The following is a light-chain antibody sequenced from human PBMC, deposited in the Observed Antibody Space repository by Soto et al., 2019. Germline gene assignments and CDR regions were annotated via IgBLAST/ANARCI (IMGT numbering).Light chain of an antibody. J-gene: IGKJ1*01. V-gene: IGKV1-5*01. CDR2: DVS. Sequence: QMTQSPSTLSASIGGRVTITCRASQSVDSRLAWYQQKPGKAPDLLISDVSKLERGVASRFSGSGSGTDFTLTISSMHPDDLATYYCQQYHGFSRTFGQGTKVDIK. CDR1: QSVDSR. CDR3: QQYHGFSRT.